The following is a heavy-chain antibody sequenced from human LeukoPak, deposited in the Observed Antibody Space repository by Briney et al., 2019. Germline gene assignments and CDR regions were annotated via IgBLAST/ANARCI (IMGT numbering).Heavy chain of an antibody. V-gene: IGHV3-23*01. CDR3: XXXCSSVSCSLATFDI. D-gene: IGHD2-2*01. CDR1: GFTFSSYA. Sequence: GGSLRLSCAASGFTFSSYAMSWVRQAPGKGLEWVSAISGSGGSTYYADSVKGRFTISRDNARTSLYLQMNSLRAEDTAVYYXXXXCSSVSCSLATFDIWGQGTMVTVSS. J-gene: IGHJ3*02. CDR2: ISGSGGST.